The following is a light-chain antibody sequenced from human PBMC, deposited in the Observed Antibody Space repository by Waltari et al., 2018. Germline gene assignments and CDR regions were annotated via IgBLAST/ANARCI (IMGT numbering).Light chain of an antibody. CDR2: GAS. CDR1: QNIGTS. Sequence: EIEMTQSPASLSVSPGETAILPCRASQNIGTSLSWFQLSPGRAPRHLIYGASTRATGIPARFSASGSGTEFSLTISSLQSDDFAVYYCLQYNNWPYTFGQGTRLEIK. CDR3: LQYNNWPYT. V-gene: IGKV3-15*01. J-gene: IGKJ2*01.